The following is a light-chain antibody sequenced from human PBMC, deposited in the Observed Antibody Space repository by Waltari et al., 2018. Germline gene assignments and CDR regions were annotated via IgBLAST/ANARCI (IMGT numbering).Light chain of an antibody. J-gene: IGKJ2*01. CDR1: QSVSSN. V-gene: IGKV3-15*01. CDR2: VAS. Sequence: EIVMTQSPATLSVSPGERATLSCRASQSVSSNLAWYQQKPGQAPRLLIYVASTRATGIPARFSGSGSGTEFTLTISSLQSEDFAVYYCQQYNNWFMYTFGQGTKLEIK. CDR3: QQYNNWFMYT.